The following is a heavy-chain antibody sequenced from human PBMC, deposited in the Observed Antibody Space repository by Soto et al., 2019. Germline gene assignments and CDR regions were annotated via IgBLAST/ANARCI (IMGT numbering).Heavy chain of an antibody. V-gene: IGHV4-59*01. J-gene: IGHJ4*02. CDR3: VREAYIGYGHAIDY. CDR2: NYHSGTT. CDR1: GVPISTYD. Sequence: SESLSLTCAVSGVPISTYDLGWIRQPPGKGLEWIGYNYHSGTTNYNPSLKSRVTISVDTSKNQFSLRLTSVTAADTAIYYCVREAYIGYGHAIDYWGQGTLVTVSS. D-gene: IGHD5-12*01.